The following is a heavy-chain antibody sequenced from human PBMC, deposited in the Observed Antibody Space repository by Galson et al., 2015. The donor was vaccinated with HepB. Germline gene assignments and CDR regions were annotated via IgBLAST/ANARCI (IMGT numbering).Heavy chain of an antibody. D-gene: IGHD3-3*01. CDR2: ISYDGSNK. CDR1: GFTFSSYA. Sequence: SLRLSCAASGFTFSSYAMHWVRQAPGKGLEWVAVISYDGSNKYYADSVKGRFTISRDNAKNSLYLQMNSLRAEDTDVYYCARVRVFDYYDFWSGYYTSEGYGTDVWGQGTTVTVSS. J-gene: IGHJ6*02. CDR3: ARVRVFDYYDFWSGYYTSEGYGTDV. V-gene: IGHV3-30-3*01.